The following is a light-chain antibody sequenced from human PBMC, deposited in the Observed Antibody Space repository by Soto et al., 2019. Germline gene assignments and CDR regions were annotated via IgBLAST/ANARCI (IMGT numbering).Light chain of an antibody. CDR3: SSYTSSSTLNLV. CDR1: SSDVGGYNY. Sequence: QSALIQPASVSGSPGQSITISCTGTSSDVGGYNYVSWYQQHPGKAPKLMIYEFSNRPSGVSNRFSGSKSGNTASLTISGLQAEDEADYYCSSYTSSSTLNLVFGGGTKLTVL. V-gene: IGLV2-14*01. J-gene: IGLJ3*02. CDR2: EFS.